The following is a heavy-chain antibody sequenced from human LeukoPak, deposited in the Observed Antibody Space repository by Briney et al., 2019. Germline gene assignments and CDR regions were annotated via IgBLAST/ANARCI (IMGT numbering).Heavy chain of an antibody. Sequence: GGSLRLSCAASGFTFSSYAMSWVRRAPGKGLEWVSAISGSGGSTYYADSVKGRFTISRDNSKNTLYLQMNSLRAEDTAVYYCAKGNTIRGYSYGSNYWGQGTLVTVSS. J-gene: IGHJ4*02. CDR1: GFTFSSYA. CDR3: AKGNTIRGYSYGSNY. CDR2: ISGSGGST. V-gene: IGHV3-23*01. D-gene: IGHD5-18*01.